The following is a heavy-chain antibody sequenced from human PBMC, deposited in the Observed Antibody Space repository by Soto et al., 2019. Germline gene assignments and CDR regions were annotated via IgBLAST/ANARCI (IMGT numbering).Heavy chain of an antibody. CDR2: ISAYNGNT. V-gene: IGHV1-18*01. Sequence: ASVKVSCKASGYTFTSYGISWVRQAPGRGLEWMGWISAYNGNTNYAQKLQGRVTMTTDTSTSTAYMELRSLRSDDTAVYYCARAVFGVVNTAAYYYYYYMDVWGKGTTVTVSS. CDR1: GYTFTSYG. J-gene: IGHJ6*03. CDR3: ARAVFGVVNTAAYYYYYYMDV. D-gene: IGHD3-3*01.